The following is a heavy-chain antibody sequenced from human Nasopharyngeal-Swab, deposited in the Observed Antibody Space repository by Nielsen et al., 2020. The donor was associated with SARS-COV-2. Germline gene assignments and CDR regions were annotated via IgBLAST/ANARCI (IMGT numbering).Heavy chain of an antibody. J-gene: IGHJ3*02. V-gene: IGHV3-33*01. CDR1: GFTFSSYG. CDR3: ARDRSTQTFSLLTVAPGCDAFDI. D-gene: IGHD2-2*01. CDR2: IWYDGSNK. Sequence: GESLKISCAASGFTFSSYGMHWVRQAPGKGLEWVAVIWYDGSNKYYADSVKGRFTISRDNSKNTLYLQMNSLRAEDTAMYYCARDRSTQTFSLLTVAPGCDAFDIWGQGTMVTVSS.